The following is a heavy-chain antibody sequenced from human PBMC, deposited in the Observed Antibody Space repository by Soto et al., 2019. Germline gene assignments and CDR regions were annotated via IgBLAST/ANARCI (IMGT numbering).Heavy chain of an antibody. CDR1: GGSIGSSSYY. D-gene: IGHD3-3*02. CDR3: ASPKIAFYNWFDP. CDR2: IYYSGGT. J-gene: IGHJ5*02. V-gene: IGHV4-39*01. Sequence: SETLSLTCTVSGGSIGSSSYYWGWIRQPPGKGLEWIGSIYYSGGTYYNPSLKSRVTISVDTSKNQFSLKLSSVTAADTAVYYCASPKIAFYNWFDPWGQGTLVTVSS.